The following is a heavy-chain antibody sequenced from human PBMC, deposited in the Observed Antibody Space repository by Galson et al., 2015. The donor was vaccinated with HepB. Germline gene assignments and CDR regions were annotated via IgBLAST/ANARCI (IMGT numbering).Heavy chain of an antibody. D-gene: IGHD2-15*01. CDR3: ARDWGWHCSGGSCYPGNAFDI. J-gene: IGHJ3*02. CDR2: INSDGSST. V-gene: IGHV3-74*01. CDR1: GFTFSSYW. Sequence: SLRLSCAASGFTFSSYWMHWVRQAPGKGLVWVSRINSDGSSTSYADSVKGRFTISRDNAKNTLYLQMNSLRAEDTAVYYCARDWGWHCSGGSCYPGNAFDIWDQGTMVTVSS.